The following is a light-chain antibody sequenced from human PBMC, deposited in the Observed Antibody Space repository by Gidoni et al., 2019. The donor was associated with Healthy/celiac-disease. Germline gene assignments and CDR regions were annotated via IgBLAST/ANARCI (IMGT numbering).Light chain of an antibody. CDR3: QQYGSSPWT. V-gene: IGKV3-20*01. CDR2: GAS. J-gene: IGKJ1*01. CDR1: QSVSSSY. Sequence: DIVLTKSPGTLSLSPGERATLSCRASQSVSSSYLAWYQQKPGQAPRLLIYGASSRATGIPDRFSVSGSGTDFTLTISRLEPEDFAVYYCQQYGSSPWTFGQGTKVEIK.